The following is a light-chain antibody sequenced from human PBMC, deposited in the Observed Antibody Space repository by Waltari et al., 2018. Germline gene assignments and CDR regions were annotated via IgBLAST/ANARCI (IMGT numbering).Light chain of an antibody. J-gene: IGLJ3*02. CDR3: SSRNGRANQVV. Sequence: SSELTQDPAVSVALGQTVRITCPGDSLRTSYARWYQLKPGQAPVLVIYGKDKRPSGIPDRISGYSSGATSSLTITGAQAEDEADYYCSSRNGRANQVVFAGGTKVTVL. CDR1: SLRTSY. CDR2: GKD. V-gene: IGLV3-19*01.